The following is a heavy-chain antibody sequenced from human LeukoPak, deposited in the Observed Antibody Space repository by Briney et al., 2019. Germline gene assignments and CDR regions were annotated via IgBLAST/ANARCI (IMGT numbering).Heavy chain of an antibody. CDR1: GYVFICYL. V-gene: IGHV5-51*01. J-gene: IGHJ4*02. Sequence: GEALHFSSPAAGYVFICYLIGWGRATPGKGLGWRGIIFPGGFDMRYSPSFQGQVTMSADESISTAYLQWSSLKASDTAMYYCMRRLYSSSSFDSWGQGTLVTVSS. CDR3: MRRLYSSSSFDS. CDR2: IFPGGFDM. D-gene: IGHD6-6*01.